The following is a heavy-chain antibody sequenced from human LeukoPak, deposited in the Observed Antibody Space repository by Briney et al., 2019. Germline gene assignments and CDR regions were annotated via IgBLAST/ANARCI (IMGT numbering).Heavy chain of an antibody. Sequence: GGSLRLSCSASGFSFSAYGMHWVRQAPGKGLEWVTFIRYDGNTKKYADSVQGRFTISRDNSKNTLYLQMNSLRAEDTAVYYCARVPDDYGGNALLDYWGQGTLVTVSS. V-gene: IGHV3-30*02. CDR3: ARVPDDYGGNALLDY. D-gene: IGHD4-23*01. J-gene: IGHJ4*02. CDR1: GFSFSAYG. CDR2: IRYDGNTK.